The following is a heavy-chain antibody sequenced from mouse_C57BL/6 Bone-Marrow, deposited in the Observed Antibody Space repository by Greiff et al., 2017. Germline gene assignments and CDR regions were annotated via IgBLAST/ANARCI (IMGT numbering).Heavy chain of an antibody. J-gene: IGHJ2*01. CDR1: GFNFKDDY. CDR2: IDPENGDT. V-gene: IGHV14-4*01. Sequence: VQLQQSGAELVRPGASVKLSCTASGFNFKDDYMPWVKQWPEQGLEWIGWIDPENGDTKCASKFQGKATITADTSSNTAYLQLSSLTSEDTAVYYCTTLRSWGHGATLTVAT. CDR3: TTLRS.